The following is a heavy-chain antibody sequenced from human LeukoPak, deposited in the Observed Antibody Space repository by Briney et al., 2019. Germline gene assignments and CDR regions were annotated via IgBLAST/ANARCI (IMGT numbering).Heavy chain of an antibody. V-gene: IGHV4-34*01. CDR1: GGSFSGYY. J-gene: IGHJ6*03. CDR3: ARTKLGYCSSTSCRYYYYYMDV. D-gene: IGHD2-2*01. Sequence: SETLSLTCAVYGGSFSGYYWSWIRQPPGKGLEWIGEINHSGSTNYNPSLKSRVTISVDTSKNQFSLKLSSVTAADTAVYYCARTKLGYCSSTSCRYYYYYMDVWGKGTTFTVSS. CDR2: INHSGST.